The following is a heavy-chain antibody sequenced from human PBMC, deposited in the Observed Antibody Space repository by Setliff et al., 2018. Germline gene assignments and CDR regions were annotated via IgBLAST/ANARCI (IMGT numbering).Heavy chain of an antibody. CDR3: VRVLYDYFDY. V-gene: IGHV4-4*08. Sequence: PSETLSLTCNVSGASISSSYWTWIRQPPGNELEWIGYVYSSSSPYYEPSLESRVTMSIDTSKNQISLQLRSLTAADTAVYYCVRVLYDYFDYWGQGTLVTVSS. CDR2: VYSSSSP. CDR1: GASISSSY. J-gene: IGHJ4*02. D-gene: IGHD3-16*02.